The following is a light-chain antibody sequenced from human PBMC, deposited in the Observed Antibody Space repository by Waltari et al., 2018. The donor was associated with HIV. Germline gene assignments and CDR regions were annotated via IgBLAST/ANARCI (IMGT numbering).Light chain of an antibody. CDR3: SSYTTSSTLVV. CDR2: AVS. J-gene: IGLJ3*02. Sequence: QSALTQPASVPGSPGQSITISCTGTSSDVGVYDYVSWYQQHPGKAPKLMIFAVSYRPSGVSSRFSGSKSGNTASLTISGLRAEDEADYYCSSYTTSSTLVVFGGGTRLTVL. V-gene: IGLV2-14*01. CDR1: SSDVGVYDY.